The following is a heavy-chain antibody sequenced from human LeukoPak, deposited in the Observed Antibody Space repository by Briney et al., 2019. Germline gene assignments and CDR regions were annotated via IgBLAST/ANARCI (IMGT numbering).Heavy chain of an antibody. J-gene: IGHJ4*02. CDR1: GYTFTSYY. D-gene: IGHD2-2*01. CDR3: ARGLPSWSLDY. Sequence: ASVKVSCKASGYTFTSYYMHWVRQAPGQGLEWMGIINPSGGSTNYAQKLQGRVTMTTDTSTSTAYMELRSLRSDDTAVYYCARGLPSWSLDYWGQGTLVTVSS. V-gene: IGHV1-46*01. CDR2: INPSGGST.